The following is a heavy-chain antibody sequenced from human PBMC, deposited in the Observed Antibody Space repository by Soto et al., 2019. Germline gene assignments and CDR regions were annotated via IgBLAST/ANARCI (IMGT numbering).Heavy chain of an antibody. Sequence: SETLSLTCAVYGGSFSGYYWSWIRQPPGKGLEWIGEINHSGSTNYNPSLKSRVTISVDTSKNQFSLKLSSVTAADTAVYYCARRLIVVVAADYYMDVWGKGTTVTVSS. V-gene: IGHV4-34*01. CDR1: GGSFSGYY. CDR3: ARRLIVVVAADYYMDV. D-gene: IGHD2-15*01. J-gene: IGHJ6*03. CDR2: INHSGST.